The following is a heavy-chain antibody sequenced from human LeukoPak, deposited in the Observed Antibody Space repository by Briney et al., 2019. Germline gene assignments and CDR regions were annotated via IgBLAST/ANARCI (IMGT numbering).Heavy chain of an antibody. CDR1: GYKFNAYW. CDR2: IYPGDSDT. Sequence: GESLKISCKGSGYKFNAYWIAWVRQMPGKGLEWMGIIYPGDSDTRYSPSFQGQVTISVDKSITTAYLQWSSLKASDTAMYYCARRHNNFYYFDFWGQGTLVTVSS. CDR3: ARRHNNFYYFDF. V-gene: IGHV5-51*01. J-gene: IGHJ4*02. D-gene: IGHD4-11*01.